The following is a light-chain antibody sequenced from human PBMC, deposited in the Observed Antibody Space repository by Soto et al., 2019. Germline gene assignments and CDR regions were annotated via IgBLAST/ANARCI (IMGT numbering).Light chain of an antibody. V-gene: IGLV2-11*01. Sequence: QSVLTQPRSVSGSPGQSVTLSCTGTSSDVGAYNYVSWYQQHPGKAPKVMIYDVSKRPSGVPDRFSGSKSGNTASLTISGLQAEDEADYYCCSYAGDYTFVFGGGTKVTVL. CDR3: CSYAGDYTFV. J-gene: IGLJ2*01. CDR2: DVS. CDR1: SSDVGAYNY.